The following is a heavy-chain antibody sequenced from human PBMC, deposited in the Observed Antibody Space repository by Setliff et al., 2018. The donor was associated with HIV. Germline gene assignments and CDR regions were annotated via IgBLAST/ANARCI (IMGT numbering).Heavy chain of an antibody. CDR2: INHSGST. Sequence: SETLSLTCAVYGGSFSGYYWSWIRQPPGKGLEWIGEINHSGSTNYNPSLKSRVTISVDTSKNQFSLKLSSVTAADTAVYYCARLVATLRYNWFDPWGQGTLVTVSS. D-gene: IGHD5-12*01. CDR1: GGSFSGYY. V-gene: IGHV4-34*01. J-gene: IGHJ5*02. CDR3: ARLVATLRYNWFDP.